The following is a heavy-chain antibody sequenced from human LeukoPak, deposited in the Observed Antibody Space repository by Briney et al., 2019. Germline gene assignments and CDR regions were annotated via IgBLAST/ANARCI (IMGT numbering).Heavy chain of an antibody. D-gene: IGHD1-14*01. CDR1: GGSINSNNYY. Sequence: PSETLSLTCSVSGGSINSNNYYWAWIRQPPGKGLEWIGTIYYSGSTYYNPSLKSRVTISVDTSKNQFSLKLSSVTAADTAVYYCARRGPGRVTFDIWGQGTMVTVSS. V-gene: IGHV4-39*01. J-gene: IGHJ3*02. CDR3: ARRGPGRVTFDI. CDR2: IYYSGST.